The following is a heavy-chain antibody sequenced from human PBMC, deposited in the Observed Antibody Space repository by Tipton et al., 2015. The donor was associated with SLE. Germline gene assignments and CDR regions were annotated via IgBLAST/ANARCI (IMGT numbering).Heavy chain of an antibody. V-gene: IGHV4-34*01. Sequence: TLSLTCAVYGGSFSGYYWSWIRQPPGKGLEWIGSIYYSGSTYYNPSLKSRVTISVDTSKNQFSLKLSSVTAADTAVYYCASHSSGWDYYFDYWGQGTLVTVSS. CDR2: IYYSGST. CDR1: GGSFSGYY. J-gene: IGHJ4*02. CDR3: ASHSSGWDYYFDY. D-gene: IGHD6-19*01.